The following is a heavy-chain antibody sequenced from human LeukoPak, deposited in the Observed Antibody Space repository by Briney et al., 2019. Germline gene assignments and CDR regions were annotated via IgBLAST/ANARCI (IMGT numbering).Heavy chain of an antibody. CDR2: ISGGGIGT. CDR3: AKVSVRYYDSSGYFDY. CDR1: GFTFSSNA. Sequence: GGSLRLSCVVSGFTFSSNAMSWVRQAPGKGLEWVSAISGGGIGTYYADSVKGRFTISRGNSKNTLYLQMNSLRAEDTAVYYCAKVSVRYYDSSGYFDYWGQGTLVTVSS. V-gene: IGHV3-23*01. D-gene: IGHD3-22*01. J-gene: IGHJ4*02.